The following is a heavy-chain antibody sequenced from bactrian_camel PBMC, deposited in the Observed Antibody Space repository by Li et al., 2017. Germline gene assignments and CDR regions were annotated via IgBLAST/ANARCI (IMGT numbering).Heavy chain of an antibody. CDR2: IDAEGAA. J-gene: IGHJ4*01. D-gene: IGHD3*01. V-gene: IGHV3S42*01. CDR1: GLSYSKHC. Sequence: EVQLVESGGGLAQPGGSMRLSCDTSGLSYSKHCMGWFRQLPGKEREGVAGIDAEGAASYADIVKGRFTISRDNAKYTLWLRMSDLETGDSGVYYCARHWVPSDWGQGTQVTVS. CDR3: ARHWVPSD.